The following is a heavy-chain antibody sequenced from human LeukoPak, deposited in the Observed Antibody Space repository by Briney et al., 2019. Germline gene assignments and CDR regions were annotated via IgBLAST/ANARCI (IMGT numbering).Heavy chain of an antibody. CDR1: GFTFSSYA. CDR3: ARDGHYDSSGYPIY. J-gene: IGHJ4*02. Sequence: GGSLRLSCAASGFTFSSYAMHWVRQAPGKGLEWVAVISYDGSNKYYADSVKGRFTTSRDNSKNTLYLQMNSLRAEDTAVYYCARDGHYDSSGYPIYWGQGTLVTVSS. D-gene: IGHD3-22*01. CDR2: ISYDGSNK. V-gene: IGHV3-30-3*01.